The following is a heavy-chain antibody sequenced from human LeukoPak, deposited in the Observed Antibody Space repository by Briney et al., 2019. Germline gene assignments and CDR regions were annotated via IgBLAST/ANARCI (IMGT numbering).Heavy chain of an antibody. CDR3: ARVSQTPAYYYTSGYYYHGY. V-gene: IGHV1-8*01. Sequence: GASVKVSCKASGFTFSAYDINWVRQAPGQGLEWMGWMSPNSGNTGFAQKFQGRVTMTRDTSISTAYMELTNLRSEDTAVYYCARVSQTPAYYYTSGYYYHGYWGQGTRVTVSS. CDR1: GFTFSAYD. J-gene: IGHJ4*02. D-gene: IGHD3-22*01. CDR2: MSPNSGNT.